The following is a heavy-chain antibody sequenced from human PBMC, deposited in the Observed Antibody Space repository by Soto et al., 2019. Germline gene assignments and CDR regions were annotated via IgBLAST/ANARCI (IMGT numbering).Heavy chain of an antibody. J-gene: IGHJ6*02. D-gene: IGHD3-16*01. CDR1: GYTFTGYY. CDR2: INPNSGGT. Sequence: QVQLVQSGAEVKKPGASVKVSCKASGYTFTGYYMHWVRQAPGQGLEWMGWINPNSGGTNYAQKFQDRVTMTRDTSISTAYMELSRLRSDDTAVYYCARDGMITFGGDSSNYYYYGMDVWGQGTTVTVSS. CDR3: ARDGMITFGGDSSNYYYYGMDV. V-gene: IGHV1-2*02.